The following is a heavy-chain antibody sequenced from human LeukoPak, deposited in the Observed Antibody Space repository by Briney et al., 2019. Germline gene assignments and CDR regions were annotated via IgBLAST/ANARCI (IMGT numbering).Heavy chain of an antibody. CDR3: PRLVTTFGKGYYFDY. D-gene: IGHD3-3*01. CDR1: GGSISSSSYY. V-gene: IGHV4-39*01. CDR2: IYYSGST. Sequence: PSETLSLTCTVSGGSISSSSYYWGWIRQPPGKGLEWIGSIYYSGSTYYNPSLKSRVTISVDTSKNQFSLKLSSVTAADTAVYYCPRLVTTFGKGYYFDYWGQGTLVTVSS. J-gene: IGHJ4*02.